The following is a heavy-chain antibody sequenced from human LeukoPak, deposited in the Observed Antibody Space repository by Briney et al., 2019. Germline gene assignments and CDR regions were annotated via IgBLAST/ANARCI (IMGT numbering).Heavy chain of an antibody. CDR1: RFTFSSYA. Sequence: GGSLRPSCAASRFTFSSYAMSWVRQAPGKGLEWVSAISGSGGSTYYADSVKGRFTISRDNSKNTLYLQMNSLRAEDTAVYYCAKSRAIAAPVPPFDPWGQGTLVTVSS. D-gene: IGHD6-13*01. V-gene: IGHV3-23*01. CDR3: AKSRAIAAPVPPFDP. J-gene: IGHJ5*02. CDR2: ISGSGGST.